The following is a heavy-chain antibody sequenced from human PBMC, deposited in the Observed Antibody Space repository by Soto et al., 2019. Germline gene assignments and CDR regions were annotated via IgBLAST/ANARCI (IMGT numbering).Heavy chain of an antibody. Sequence: KPSETLSLTCTVSGGSISSGDYYWSWIRQPPGKGLEWIGYIYYSGSTYYNPSLKSRVTISVDTSKNQFSLKLSSVTAADTAVYYCARAVVAVNWFDPWGQGTLVTVSS. D-gene: IGHD2-15*01. J-gene: IGHJ5*02. CDR2: IYYSGST. V-gene: IGHV4-30-4*01. CDR3: ARAVVAVNWFDP. CDR1: GGSISSGDYY.